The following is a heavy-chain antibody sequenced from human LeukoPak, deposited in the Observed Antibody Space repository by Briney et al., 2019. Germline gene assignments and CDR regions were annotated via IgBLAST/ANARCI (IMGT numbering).Heavy chain of an antibody. D-gene: IGHD6-19*01. CDR3: SRASSTSYYDY. CDR1: GYSITSGYY. J-gene: IGHJ4*02. CDR2: IYHSGST. V-gene: IGHV4-38-2*02. Sequence: SETLSLTCTVSGYSITSGYYWGWIRQPPGKGLEWIGTIYHSGSTYYNPSLKSRVTISVDTSEDQFSLKLSSVTAADTALYYCSRASSTSYYDYWGQGTLVSVSS.